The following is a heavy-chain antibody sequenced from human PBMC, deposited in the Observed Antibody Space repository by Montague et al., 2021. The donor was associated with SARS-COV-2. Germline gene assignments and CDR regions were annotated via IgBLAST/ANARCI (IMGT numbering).Heavy chain of an antibody. D-gene: IGHD2-21*01. CDR3: ARQDAWAYCGDECYRGWFDS. J-gene: IGHJ5*01. Sequence: SETLSLTCTVSFGSISTYYWRWIRQPPGKGLEWIGFIFYNGSTKYNPSLKRRVSISLDTSKNQFSLKLSSVTAADTAVYYCARQDAWAYCGDECYRGWFDSWGQGTLVTVSS. V-gene: IGHV4-59*01. CDR1: FGSISTYY. CDR2: IFYNGST.